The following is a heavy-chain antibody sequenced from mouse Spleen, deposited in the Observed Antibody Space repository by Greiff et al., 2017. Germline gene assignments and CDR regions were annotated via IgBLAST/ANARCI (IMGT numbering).Heavy chain of an antibody. V-gene: IGHV1-64*01. Sequence: VKLQQPGAELVKPGASVKLSCKASGYTLTSYWMHWVKQRPGQGLEWIGMIHPNSGSTNYNEKFKSKATLTVDKSSSTAYMQLSSLTSEDSAVYYCASGGIYDPSWFAYWGQGTLVTVSA. J-gene: IGHJ3*01. CDR1: GYTLTSYW. D-gene: IGHD1-3*01. CDR3: ASGGIYDPSWFAY. CDR2: IHPNSGST.